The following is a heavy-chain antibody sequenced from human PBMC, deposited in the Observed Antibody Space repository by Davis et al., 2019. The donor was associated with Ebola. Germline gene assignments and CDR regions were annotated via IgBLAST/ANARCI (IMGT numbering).Heavy chain of an antibody. Sequence: PGGSLRLSCAASGFTFSNYAMSWVRQAPGGGLEWVAGISATGADIKYADSVRGRFSISRDDSKNTLYLQMNTLRAEDTAVYFCARDGSVYSTASLDSWGQGTLVTVSS. V-gene: IGHV3-23*01. CDR1: GFTFSNYA. J-gene: IGHJ5*01. CDR2: ISATGADI. D-gene: IGHD6-6*01. CDR3: ARDGSVYSTASLDS.